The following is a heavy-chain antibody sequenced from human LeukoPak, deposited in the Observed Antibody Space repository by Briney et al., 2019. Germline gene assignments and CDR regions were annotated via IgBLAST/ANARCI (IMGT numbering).Heavy chain of an antibody. V-gene: IGHV5-51*01. Sequence: GESLKISCKGSGYSFTNYWIGWVRQMPGKGLEWMGIILPADSDTRYSPSFQGRVTLSADKSISTAYLQWSSLKASDTAMYYCARFSYYGSGSDYYYYMDVWGKGTTVAVSS. CDR3: ARFSYYGSGSDYYYYMDV. D-gene: IGHD3-10*01. CDR1: GYSFTNYW. CDR2: ILPADSDT. J-gene: IGHJ6*03.